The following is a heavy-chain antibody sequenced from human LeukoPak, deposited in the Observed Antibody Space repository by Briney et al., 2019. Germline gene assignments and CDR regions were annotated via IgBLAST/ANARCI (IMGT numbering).Heavy chain of an antibody. V-gene: IGHV4-39*01. Sequence: SETLSLTCTVSCGAISSSSYYLGWIRQPPGKGLEWIGSVYSSGNTYYNASLKSRVTISVDTSKNQFSLKLSSVTAEDTAVYYCRRLRDSSSSLDYWGQGTLVTVSS. J-gene: IGHJ4*02. CDR2: VYSSGNT. D-gene: IGHD6-6*01. CDR1: CGAISSSSYY. CDR3: RRLRDSSSSLDY.